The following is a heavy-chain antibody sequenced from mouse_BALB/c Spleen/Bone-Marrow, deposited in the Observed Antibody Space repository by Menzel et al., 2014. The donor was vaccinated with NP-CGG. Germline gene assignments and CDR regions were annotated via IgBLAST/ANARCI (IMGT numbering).Heavy chain of an antibody. Sequence: EVKVEESGGGLVKPGGFLKLSCAASGFTFSSYTMSWVRQTPEKRLEWVATITSVGVYTYYPDSVKGRFTISRDNAKNTLYLQMSSLKSEDTAMYYCTRDLYDGYSYYAMDYWGQGTSVTVSS. CDR2: ITSVGVYT. V-gene: IGHV5-6-4*01. CDR3: TRDLYDGYSYYAMDY. J-gene: IGHJ4*01. CDR1: GFTFSSYT. D-gene: IGHD2-3*01.